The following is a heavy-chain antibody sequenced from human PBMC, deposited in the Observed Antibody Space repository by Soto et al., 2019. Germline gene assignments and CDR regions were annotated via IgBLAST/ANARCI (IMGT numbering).Heavy chain of an antibody. CDR1: GYTFTSWH. CDR2: INPSAGNP. V-gene: IGHV1-46*01. J-gene: IGHJ4*02. D-gene: IGHD3-22*01. Sequence: QVQLVQAGAEVKKPGASVKVSCKASGYTFTSWHILWVRQAPGQGLEWMGKINPSAGNPNDAPKFQGRVTITRDTARRTAYMELSSLTSEDTAVYYCARARYDRSGPAYFGYWGQGSLGNVSS. CDR3: ARARYDRSGPAYFGY.